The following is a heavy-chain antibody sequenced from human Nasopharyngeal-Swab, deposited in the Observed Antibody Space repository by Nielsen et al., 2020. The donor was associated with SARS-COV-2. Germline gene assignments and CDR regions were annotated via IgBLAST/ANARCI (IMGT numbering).Heavy chain of an antibody. D-gene: IGHD5-12*01. CDR1: GFTFSSYS. CDR3: AREYKYSGYVNIERGYYYYGMDV. J-gene: IGHJ6*02. Sequence: GGSLRLSCAASGFTFSSYSMNWVRQASGKGLEWVSSISSSSSYIYYADSVKGRFTISRDNAKNSLYLQMNSLRAEDTAVYYCAREYKYSGYVNIERGYYYYGMDVWGQGTTVTVSS. CDR2: ISSSSSYI. V-gene: IGHV3-21*01.